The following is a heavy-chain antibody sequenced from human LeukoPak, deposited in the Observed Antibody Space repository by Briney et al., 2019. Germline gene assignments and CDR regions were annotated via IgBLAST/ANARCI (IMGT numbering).Heavy chain of an antibody. CDR2: LNSNGDST. CDR3: ARVRAVAGYFDF. V-gene: IGHV3-20*04. D-gene: IGHD6-19*01. J-gene: IGHJ4*02. Sequence: GGSLRLSCVASVFTFHNYGITWVRQAPGKGLEWVSGLNSNGDSTRYIDSVKGRFTISRDNAKNSLYLQMNSLTVEDTGLYYCARVRAVAGYFDFWGQGTLVTVSS. CDR1: VFTFHNYG.